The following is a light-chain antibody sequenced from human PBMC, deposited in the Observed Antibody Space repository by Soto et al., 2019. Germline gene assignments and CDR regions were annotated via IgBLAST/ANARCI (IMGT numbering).Light chain of an antibody. V-gene: IGKV3-15*01. J-gene: IGKJ1*01. CDR1: QSVSSD. CDR3: QQYSNWPRT. CDR2: GAS. Sequence: ELVLTQSPGTLSLYQGERATLSCRASQSVSSDLAWYQQKPGQAPRLLIHGASSRATGIPAWFSGSGSGTEFTLTISSLQSEDFAVYYCQQYSNWPRTFGQGTKVDI.